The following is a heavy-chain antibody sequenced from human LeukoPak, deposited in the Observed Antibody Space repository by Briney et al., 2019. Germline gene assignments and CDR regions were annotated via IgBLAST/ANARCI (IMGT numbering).Heavy chain of an antibody. J-gene: IGHJ6*03. CDR1: GFTFSSSA. Sequence: GGSLRLSCAASGFTFSSSAMSWVRQAPGKGLEWVSGISGSGGGTYYADSVKGRFIISRDNSKNTLYLQMNSLRAEDSAVYYCAKNYGSGSSVKYYYYMDVWGKGTTVTVSS. CDR2: ISGSGGGT. CDR3: AKNYGSGSSVKYYYYMDV. V-gene: IGHV3-23*01. D-gene: IGHD3-10*01.